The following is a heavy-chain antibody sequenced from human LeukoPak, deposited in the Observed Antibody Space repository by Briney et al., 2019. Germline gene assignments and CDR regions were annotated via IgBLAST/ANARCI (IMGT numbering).Heavy chain of an antibody. CDR1: GVTFSRYI. J-gene: IGHJ4*02. V-gene: IGHV3-21*01. Sequence: GGSLRLSCAASGVTFSRYIMNWVRQAPGEGLEWVGYICRNSNYIHNADSERGRYTISRENAKHSLFMQKNSPRAEDTAIYCSASDEGNYFDYWGQGTLVTVSS. CDR3: ASDEGNYFDY. CDR2: ICRNSNYI.